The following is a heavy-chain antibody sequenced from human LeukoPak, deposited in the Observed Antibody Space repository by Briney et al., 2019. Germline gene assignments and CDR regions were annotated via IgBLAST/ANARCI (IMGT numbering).Heavy chain of an antibody. Sequence: GGSLRLSCAASGFTFSGYGMPWVRQAPGKGLEWVAVISYDGSNKYYADSVKGRFTISRDNSKNTLYLQMNSLRAEDTAVYYCAKDRGRIVVVPPDYWGQGTLVTVSS. D-gene: IGHD3-22*01. CDR1: GFTFSGYG. V-gene: IGHV3-30*18. CDR2: ISYDGSNK. J-gene: IGHJ4*02. CDR3: AKDRGRIVVVPPDY.